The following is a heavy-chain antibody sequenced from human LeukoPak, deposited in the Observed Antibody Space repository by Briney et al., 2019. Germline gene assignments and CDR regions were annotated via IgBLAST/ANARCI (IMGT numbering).Heavy chain of an antibody. D-gene: IGHD2-2*01. J-gene: IGHJ4*02. CDR2: IKQDGSEK. Sequence: GGSLRLSCAASGFTFSSYWMSWVRHAPGKGLEWVANIKQDGSEKYYADSVKGRFTISRDNAKNSLYLQMNSLRAEDTAVYYCARGGPGYCSSTSCYGLYHFDYWGQGTLVTVSS. V-gene: IGHV3-7*01. CDR3: ARGGPGYCSSTSCYGLYHFDY. CDR1: GFTFSSYW.